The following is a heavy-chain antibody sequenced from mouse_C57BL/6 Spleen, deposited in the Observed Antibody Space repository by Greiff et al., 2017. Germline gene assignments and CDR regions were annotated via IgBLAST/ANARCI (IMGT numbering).Heavy chain of an antibody. D-gene: IGHD1-1*01. V-gene: IGHV1-52*01. Sequence: VQLQQPGAELVRPGSSVKLSCKASGYTFTSYWMHWVKQRPIQGLEWIGNIDPSDSETHYNQKFKDKATLTVDKSSSTAYMQLSSLTSEDSAVYYCAREEITTVVAPLDDWGQGTTLTVSS. CDR3: AREEITTVVAPLDD. CDR2: IDPSDSET. CDR1: GYTFTSYW. J-gene: IGHJ2*01.